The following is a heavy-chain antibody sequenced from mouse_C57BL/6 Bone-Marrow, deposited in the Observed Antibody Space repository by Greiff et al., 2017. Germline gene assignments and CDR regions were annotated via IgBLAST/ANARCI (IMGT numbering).Heavy chain of an antibody. CDR3: AVDYYGPWFAY. V-gene: IGHV14-3*01. CDR1: GFNINNTY. D-gene: IGHD1-2*01. Sequence: EVQLQQSVAELVRPGASVKLSCTASGFNINNTYMHWVKQRPEQGLEWIGRIDPANGNTKYAPKFQGKATITADTSSNTAYLQLSSLTSEDTAIYYCAVDYYGPWFAYWGQGTLVTVSA. J-gene: IGHJ3*01. CDR2: IDPANGNT.